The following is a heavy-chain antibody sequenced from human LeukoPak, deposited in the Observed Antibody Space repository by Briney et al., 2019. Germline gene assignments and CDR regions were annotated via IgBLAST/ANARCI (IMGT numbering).Heavy chain of an antibody. CDR1: GGSISSSSYY. J-gene: IGHJ4*02. CDR3: ARGPRYSYGYGQFDY. Sequence: SETLSLTCTVSGGSISSSSYYWGWIRQPPGKGLEWIGSIYYSGSTYYNPSLKSRVTISVDTSKNQFSLKLSSVTAADTAVYYCARGPRYSYGYGQFDYWGQGTLVTVSS. CDR2: IYYSGST. D-gene: IGHD5-18*01. V-gene: IGHV4-39*01.